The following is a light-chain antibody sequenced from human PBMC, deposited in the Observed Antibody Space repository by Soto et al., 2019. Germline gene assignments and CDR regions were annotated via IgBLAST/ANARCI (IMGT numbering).Light chain of an antibody. CDR2: GAS. V-gene: IGKV3-15*01. Sequence: EIVMTQSPATLSVSPGERATRACRSSQSVSSNLAWYQQKPGQAPRLLIYGASTRATGIPARFSGSGSGTEFTLTISSLQSEDFAVYYCQQYNNWPPITFGQGTRLEIK. CDR3: QQYNNWPPIT. CDR1: QSVSSN. J-gene: IGKJ5*01.